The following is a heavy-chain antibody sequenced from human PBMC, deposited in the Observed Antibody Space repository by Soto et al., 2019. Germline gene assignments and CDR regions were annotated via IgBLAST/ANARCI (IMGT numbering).Heavy chain of an antibody. CDR1: GGSISSSSYY. V-gene: IGHV4-39*01. J-gene: IGHJ4*02. D-gene: IGHD2-2*01. Sequence: QLQLQESGPGLVKPSETLSLTCTVSGGSISSSSYYWGWIRQPPGKGLEWIGSIYYSGSTYYNPSLKSRVTISVDTSKTQFSLKLSSVTAADTAVYYCARHVGVGGLQPKSARYWGQGTLVTVSS. CDR2: IYYSGST. CDR3: ARHVGVGGLQPKSARY.